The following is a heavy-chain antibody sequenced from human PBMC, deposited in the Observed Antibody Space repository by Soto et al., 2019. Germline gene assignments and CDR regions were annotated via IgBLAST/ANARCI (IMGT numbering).Heavy chain of an antibody. V-gene: IGHV4-39*01. J-gene: IGHJ5*02. CDR3: ARPPLGGA. CDR2: IYYSGST. Sequence: QLQLQESGPGLVKPSETLSLTCTVSGGSFSSSSYYWGWIRQPPGKGLEWIGTIYYSGSTYYNPSLKSRVTISVDTSKNQFSLKLSSVTAADTAVYYCARPPLGGAWGQGTLVTVSS. CDR1: GGSFSSSSYY. D-gene: IGHD3-16*01.